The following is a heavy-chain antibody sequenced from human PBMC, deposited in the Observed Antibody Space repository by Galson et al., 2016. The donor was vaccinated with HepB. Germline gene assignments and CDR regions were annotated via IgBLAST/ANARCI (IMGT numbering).Heavy chain of an antibody. J-gene: IGHJ5*02. D-gene: IGHD1-1*01. CDR1: GYSFTDYW. CDR2: ICPGDSDT. Sequence: QSGAAVKKPGESLKISCNGSGYSFTDYWIGWVRLMPGKGLEWVGIICPGDSDTRYSPSFQGQVTISADKSINTAYLQWSSLKASDSAMYYCTRHKTGTTWFDPWGQGTLVTVSS. V-gene: IGHV5-51*01. CDR3: TRHKTGTTWFDP.